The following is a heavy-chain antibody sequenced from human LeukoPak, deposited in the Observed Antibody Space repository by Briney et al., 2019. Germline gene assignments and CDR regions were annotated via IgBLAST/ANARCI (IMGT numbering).Heavy chain of an antibody. CDR2: ISANNGNR. V-gene: IGHV1-18*01. CDR1: GYTFTNYG. CDR3: ARDVGSSSWYFDYYYYMDV. D-gene: IGHD6-13*01. Sequence: ASVKVSCKASGYTFTNYGISWVRQAPGQGLEWMGWISANNGNRNYAQKLQDRVSMTTDTSTSTAYMELRSLRSDDTAVYYCARDVGSSSWYFDYYYYMDVWGKGTTVTISS. J-gene: IGHJ6*03.